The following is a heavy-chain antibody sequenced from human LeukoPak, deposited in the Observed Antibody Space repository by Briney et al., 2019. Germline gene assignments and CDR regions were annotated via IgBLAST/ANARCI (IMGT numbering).Heavy chain of an antibody. V-gene: IGHV1-8*01. CDR3: ARSGAAAGRDY. Sequence: GASVKLSCKASGYTFTSYAINWVRQATGQGLEWMGWMNANSGNTGYAHTFQGRVTMTRNTSISTAYMQLSSLRSEDTAVYYCARSGAAAGRDYWGQGTLVTVSS. CDR1: GYTFTSYA. J-gene: IGHJ4*02. D-gene: IGHD6-13*01. CDR2: MNANSGNT.